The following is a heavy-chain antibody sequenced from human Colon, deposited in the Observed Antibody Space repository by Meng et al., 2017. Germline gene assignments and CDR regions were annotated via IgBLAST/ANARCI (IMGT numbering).Heavy chain of an antibody. Sequence: QVPRQESGPGLVKPSGTLSLTCAVSGASIGGDNWWSWVRQTPGKGLEWLGEIFHSGTSNYNPSLKSRVTISVDKSKNQFSLRLSSVTAADTAVYYCARRNSNNWFDPWGQGILVTVSS. V-gene: IGHV4-4*02. CDR2: IFHSGTS. J-gene: IGHJ5*02. CDR3: ARRNSNNWFDP. CDR1: GASIGGDNW. D-gene: IGHD2/OR15-2a*01.